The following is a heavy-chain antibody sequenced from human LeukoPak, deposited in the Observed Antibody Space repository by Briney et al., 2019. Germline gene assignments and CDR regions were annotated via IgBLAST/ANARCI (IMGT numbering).Heavy chain of an antibody. CDR1: GGSFSGYY. CDR2: INHSGST. CDR3: ARDIAARPIID. V-gene: IGHV4-34*01. Sequence: SETLSLTCAVYGGSFSGYYWSWIRQPPGKELEWIGEINHSGSTNYNPSLKSRVTISVDTSKNQFSLKLSSVTAADTAVYYCARDIAARPIIDWGQGTLVTVSS. D-gene: IGHD6-6*01. J-gene: IGHJ4*02.